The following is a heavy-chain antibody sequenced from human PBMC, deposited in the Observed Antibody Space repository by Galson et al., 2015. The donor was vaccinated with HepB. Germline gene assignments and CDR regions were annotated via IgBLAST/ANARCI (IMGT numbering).Heavy chain of an antibody. CDR2: IWYDGSNK. Sequence: LRLSCAASGFTFSSYGMHWVRQAPGKGLEWVAVIWYDGSNKYYADSVKGRFTISRDNSKNTLYLQMNSLRAEDTAVYYCAREDSSWPLRRFDYWGQGTLVTVSS. D-gene: IGHD6-13*01. CDR1: GFTFSSYG. V-gene: IGHV3-33*01. J-gene: IGHJ4*02. CDR3: AREDSSWPLRRFDY.